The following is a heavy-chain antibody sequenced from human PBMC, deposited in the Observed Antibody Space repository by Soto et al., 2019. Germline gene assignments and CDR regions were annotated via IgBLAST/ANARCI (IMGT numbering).Heavy chain of an antibody. V-gene: IGHV3-30*18. CDR2: ISSDGSSY. D-gene: IGHD1-26*01. CDR3: AKDRGLAESGTWSHYYYGMDV. Sequence: GGSLRLSCVASGFTLTNNSMHWVRQAPGQGLEWVAVISSDGSSYYYGDSVRGRFTISRDTSKNTLFLEMNSLTTADTAVYYCAKDRGLAESGTWSHYYYGMDVWGQGTSVTVSS. J-gene: IGHJ6*02. CDR1: GFTLTNNS.